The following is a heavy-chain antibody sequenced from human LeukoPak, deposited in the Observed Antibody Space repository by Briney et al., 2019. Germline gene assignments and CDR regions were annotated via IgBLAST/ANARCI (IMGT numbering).Heavy chain of an antibody. CDR2: IFPILGTA. CDR1: GGTFSSYA. D-gene: IGHD3-22*01. CDR3: ARGPELLYYYDSSGYYAY. J-gene: IGHJ4*02. V-gene: IGHV1-69*05. Sequence: ASVKGSCKASGGTFSSYAISWVRQAPGQGLEWMGRIFPILGTANYAQKFQGRVTITTAESTSTAYIELSSLRSEDTAVYYCARGPELLYYYDSSGYYAYWGQGTLVTVSS.